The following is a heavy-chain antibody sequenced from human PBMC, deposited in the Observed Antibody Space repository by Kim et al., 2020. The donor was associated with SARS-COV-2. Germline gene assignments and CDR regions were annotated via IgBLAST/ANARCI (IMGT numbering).Heavy chain of an antibody. V-gene: IGHV3-73*01. J-gene: IGHJ6*03. CDR1: GFIFSGSA. CDR3: ITPVYYYCMGL. CDR2: IRSKAENYAT. Sequence: GGSLRLSCETTGFIFSGSAFHWVRQSSGKGLEWVGRIRSKAENYATTYAASVKGRFILSRDDSTSTAYLQMDSLKTEDTAVYYCITPVYYYCMGLWGKGTTVTVSS.